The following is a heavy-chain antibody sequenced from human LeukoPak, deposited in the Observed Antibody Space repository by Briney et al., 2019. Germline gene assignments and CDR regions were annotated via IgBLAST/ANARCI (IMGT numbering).Heavy chain of an antibody. CDR3: ARYGERHISAFDI. CDR1: GYTFTSYA. CDR2: INAGNGNT. Sequence: ASVKVSCKASGYTFTSYAMHWVRQAPGQRLEWMGWINAGNGNTKYSQKFQGRVTITRDTSASTAYMELSSLRSEDTAVYYCARYGERHISAFDIWGQGTMVTVSS. J-gene: IGHJ3*02. V-gene: IGHV1-3*01. D-gene: IGHD4-17*01.